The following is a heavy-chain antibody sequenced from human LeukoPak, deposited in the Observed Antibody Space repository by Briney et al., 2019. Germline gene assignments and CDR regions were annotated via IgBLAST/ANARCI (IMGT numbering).Heavy chain of an antibody. D-gene: IGHD2-15*01. CDR1: GGSISSYY. J-gene: IGHJ5*02. V-gene: IGHV4-59*01. Sequence: SETLSLTCTVSGGSISSYYWSWIRQPPGKGLEWIGYIYYSGGTNYNPSLKSRVTISVDTSKNQFSLKLSSVTAADTAVYYCARDLGYCSGGSCCHNWFDPWGEGTLVTVSS. CDR2: IYYSGGT. CDR3: ARDLGYCSGGSCCHNWFDP.